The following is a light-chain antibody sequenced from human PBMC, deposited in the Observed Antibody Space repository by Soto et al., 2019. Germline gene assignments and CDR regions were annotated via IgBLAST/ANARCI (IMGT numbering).Light chain of an antibody. CDR1: QSVSSSY. CDR3: QQYQSPT. CDR2: GAS. V-gene: IGKV3-20*01. Sequence: ILLTQSPSILALSPGDRATLSCRASQSVSSSYLAWYQHKPGQAPSLLIHGASSRVTGIPDRFSGSGSGTDFTLTITRLEHEDFAVYYCQQYQSPTFGGGTKVDIK. J-gene: IGKJ4*01.